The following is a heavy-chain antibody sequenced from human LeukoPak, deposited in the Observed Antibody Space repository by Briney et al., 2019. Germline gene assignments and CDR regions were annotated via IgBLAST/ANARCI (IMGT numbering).Heavy chain of an antibody. J-gene: IGHJ3*02. V-gene: IGHV6-1*01. D-gene: IGHD6-13*01. CDR1: GDSVSSNSAA. Sequence: SQTLSLTCAISGDSVSSNSAAWNWVRQSPSRGLEWLGRTYYRSKWYNDYAVSVKSRITINPDTSKNQFSLQLNSVTPEDTAVYYCARDLDAQYSSSWYIAGRLNAFDIWGQGTMVTVSS. CDR3: ARDLDAQYSSSWYIAGRLNAFDI. CDR2: TYYRSKWYN.